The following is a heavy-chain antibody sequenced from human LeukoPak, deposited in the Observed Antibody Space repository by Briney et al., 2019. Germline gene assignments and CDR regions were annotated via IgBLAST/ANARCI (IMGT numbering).Heavy chain of an antibody. V-gene: IGHV3-23*01. J-gene: IGHJ4*02. CDR2: TSGSGVNS. CDR3: AKEYSGYDFDY. D-gene: IGHD5-12*01. Sequence: GGSLRLSCAASGFTFSDYALIWVRQAPGKGLEWVAATSGSGVNSYYADSVRGRFTISRDNSQNTLYLQMDSLRAEDTALYYCAKEYSGYDFDYWGQGTLVTVSS. CDR1: GFTFSDYA.